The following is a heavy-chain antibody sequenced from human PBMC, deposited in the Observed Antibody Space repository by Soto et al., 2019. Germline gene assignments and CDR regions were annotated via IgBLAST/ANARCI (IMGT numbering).Heavy chain of an antibody. CDR2: IYYSGST. D-gene: IGHD2-2*01. Sequence: QLQLQESGPGLVKPSETLSLTCTVSGGSISSSSYYWGWIRQPPGKGLEWIGSIYYSGSTYYNPSLKSRVTISVDTSKNQFALKLSSVTAADTAVYYCARHRGIEVVPAAPSSPWGQGTLVTVSS. V-gene: IGHV4-39*01. J-gene: IGHJ5*02. CDR1: GGSISSSSYY. CDR3: ARHRGIEVVPAAPSSP.